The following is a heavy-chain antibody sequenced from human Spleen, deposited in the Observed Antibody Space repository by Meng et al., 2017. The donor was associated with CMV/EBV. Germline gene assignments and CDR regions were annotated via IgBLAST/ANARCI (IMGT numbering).Heavy chain of an antibody. CDR1: GFTFSSYS. D-gene: IGHD4-17*01. CDR3: ARSLSTVNHYYFDS. J-gene: IGHJ4*02. Sequence: GESLKISCAASGFTFSSYSMNWVRQAPGKGLEWVANVRFDGSNEYYADPVKDRFTISRDNSKNTLYLQMNSLRAEDTAVYYCARSLSTVNHYYFDSWGQGTLVTVSS. CDR2: VRFDGSNE. V-gene: IGHV3-30*02.